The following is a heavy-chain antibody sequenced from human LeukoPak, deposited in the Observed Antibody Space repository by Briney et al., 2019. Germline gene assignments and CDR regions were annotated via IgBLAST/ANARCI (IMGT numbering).Heavy chain of an antibody. Sequence: GGSLRLSCAASGFTFSDAYMTWIRQAPGQGLEWVSYITNSGNSGYYADSVKGRFTTSRDNAKSALYLQMNSVRAEDTAVYYCGRGHWGLDYWGQGAQVTVSS. V-gene: IGHV3-11*04. J-gene: IGHJ4*02. D-gene: IGHD7-27*01. CDR2: ITNSGNSG. CDR3: GRGHWGLDY. CDR1: GFTFSDAY.